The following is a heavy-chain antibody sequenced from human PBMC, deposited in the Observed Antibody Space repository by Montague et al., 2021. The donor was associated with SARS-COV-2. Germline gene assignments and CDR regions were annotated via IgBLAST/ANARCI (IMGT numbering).Heavy chain of an antibody. CDR2: INYSGST. Sequence: SETLSLTCAVYGGSFSGYHWTWIRQPPGKGLEWIGEINYSGSTNYNPSLKSRVTISVDTSKNQFSLSLTSVTAADTAVYFCARFGSGTLEFDLWGQGTLVTVSS. V-gene: IGHV4-34*01. D-gene: IGHD1-26*01. CDR1: GGSFSGYH. CDR3: ARFGSGTLEFDL. J-gene: IGHJ4*02.